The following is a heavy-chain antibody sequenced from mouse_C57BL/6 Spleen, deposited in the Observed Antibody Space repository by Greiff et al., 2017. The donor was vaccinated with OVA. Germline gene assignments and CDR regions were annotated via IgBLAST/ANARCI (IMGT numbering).Heavy chain of an antibody. CDR1: GYAFSSYW. J-gene: IGHJ2*01. D-gene: IGHD3-1*01. V-gene: IGHV1-80*01. CDR2: IYPGDGDT. CDR3: ARSGGSPYYFDY. Sequence: QVQLQQSGAELVKPGASVKISCKASGYAFSSYWMNWVKQRPGKGLEWIGQIYPGDGDTNYNGKFKGKATLTADKSSSTAYMQLSSLTSEDSAVYFCARSGGSPYYFDYWGQGTTLTVSS.